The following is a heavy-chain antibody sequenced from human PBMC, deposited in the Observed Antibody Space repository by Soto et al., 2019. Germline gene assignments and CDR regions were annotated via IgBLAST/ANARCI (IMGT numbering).Heavy chain of an antibody. CDR2: ISAYNGNT. J-gene: IGHJ6*02. CDR3: ARDLSRYFDWFSTAYYYYGMGV. CDR1: GYTFTSNG. Sequence: ASVKVSCKASGYTFTSNGISWVRQAPGQGLEWMGWISAYNGNTNYAQKLQGRVTMTTDTSTSTAYMELRSLRSDDTAVYCCARDLSRYFDWFSTAYYYYGMGVWGQGTTVTVSS. V-gene: IGHV1-18*01. D-gene: IGHD3-9*01.